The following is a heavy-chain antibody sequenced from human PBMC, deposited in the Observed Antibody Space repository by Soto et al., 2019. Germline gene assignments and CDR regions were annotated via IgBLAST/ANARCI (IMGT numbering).Heavy chain of an antibody. CDR2: IYSGGNT. J-gene: IGHJ4*02. D-gene: IGHD3-22*01. CDR1: GFILSSNY. V-gene: IGHV3-66*01. Sequence: EVQLVESGGGLFQPGGSLRLSCAASGFILSSNYRSWVRQAPGKGLEWVSVIYSGGNTYYADSVKGRFTISRDNSKNTLYLQMNSLRAEDTAVYYCTKGTTRESSGPDYWGQGTLVTVSS. CDR3: TKGTTRESSGPDY.